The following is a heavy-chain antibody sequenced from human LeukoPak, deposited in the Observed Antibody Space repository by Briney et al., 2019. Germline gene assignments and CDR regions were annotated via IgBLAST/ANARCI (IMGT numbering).Heavy chain of an antibody. J-gene: IGHJ4*02. D-gene: IGHD3-22*01. CDR1: GXTFSSYS. CDR2: ISSSSTYI. V-gene: IGHV3-21*01. CDR3: ARGVNYYDSSGYYYFDY. Sequence: PGGSLRLSWAASGXTFSSYSVNWVRQAPGKGLEWVSSISSSSTYIYYADSVKGRFTISRDNAKNSLYLQMNSLRAEDTAVYYCARGVNYYDSSGYYYFDYWGQGTLVTVSS.